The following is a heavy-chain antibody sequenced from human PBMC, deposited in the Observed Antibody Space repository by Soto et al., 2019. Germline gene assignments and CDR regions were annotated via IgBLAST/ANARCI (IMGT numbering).Heavy chain of an antibody. V-gene: IGHV3-33*01. Sequence: QVQLVESGGGVVQPGRSLRLSCAASGFTFSSYAMHWVRQAPGKGLEWVAVIWNDGTNKYYADSVKGRFTISRDNSKTTLYLQMNSLRAEDTAVYYCARDNWNYVSAFDIWGQGTMVNVSS. CDR2: IWNDGTNK. CDR3: ARDNWNYVSAFDI. D-gene: IGHD1-7*01. J-gene: IGHJ3*02. CDR1: GFTFSSYA.